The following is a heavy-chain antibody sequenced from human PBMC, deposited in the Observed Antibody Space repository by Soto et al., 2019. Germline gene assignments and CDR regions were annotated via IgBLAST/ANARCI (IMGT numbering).Heavy chain of an antibody. CDR2: IIPIFGTA. J-gene: IGHJ5*02. CDR3: AIALVGPATTWWLDP. V-gene: IGHV1-69*01. Sequence: QVQLVQSGAEAKKHGSSVTVSCQASGGTFSSYAISWVRQAPGQGLEWMGGIIPIFGTANYAQKFQGRVTITADESTSTAYMELSSKRFKYTAVYYCAIALVGPATTWWLDPWGQGTLVTVSS. D-gene: IGHD1-26*01. CDR1: GGTFSSYA.